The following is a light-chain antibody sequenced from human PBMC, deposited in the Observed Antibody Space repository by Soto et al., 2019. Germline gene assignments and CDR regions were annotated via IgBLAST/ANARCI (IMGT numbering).Light chain of an antibody. V-gene: IGKV3-15*01. Sequence: EIVMTQSPATLSVSPGERATLSCRASQSVSSNLAWYQQKPGQAPGRLIYGASTRATGIPARFSGSGSGTEFTLTISSLQSEDFAVYYCQQYNNWPPATFGQGTKLEIK. CDR1: QSVSSN. J-gene: IGKJ2*01. CDR3: QQYNNWPPAT. CDR2: GAS.